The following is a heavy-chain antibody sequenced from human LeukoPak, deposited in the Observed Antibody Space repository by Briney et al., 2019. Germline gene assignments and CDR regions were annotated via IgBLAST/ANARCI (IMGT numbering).Heavy chain of an antibody. V-gene: IGHV4-59*01. Sequence: PSETLSLTCTVSGGSLSSYYWSWIRQPPGKGLEWSGYIYYSGSTNYNPSLKSRVTISVDTSKNQFSLKLSSLTAADTAVYYCAREQKGTAMVIDAFDIWGQGTMVTVSS. CDR2: IYYSGST. CDR3: AREQKGTAMVIDAFDI. J-gene: IGHJ3*02. D-gene: IGHD5-18*01. CDR1: GGSLSSYY.